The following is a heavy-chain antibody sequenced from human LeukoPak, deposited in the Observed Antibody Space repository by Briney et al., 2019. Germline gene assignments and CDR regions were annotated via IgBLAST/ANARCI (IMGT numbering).Heavy chain of an antibody. V-gene: IGHV3-30*18. CDR1: GFTFSDYG. CDR2: IGYDGSNK. J-gene: IGHJ3*02. D-gene: IGHD3-16*01. CDR3: AKVKGEVIGAFDI. Sequence: GRSLRLSCAASGFTFSDYGMHWVRQAPGKGLEWVTVIGYDGSNKYYVDSVKGRFTISRDNSKNTVYLQMNSLRVEDTAVYYCAKVKGEVIGAFDIWGQGTMVTVSS.